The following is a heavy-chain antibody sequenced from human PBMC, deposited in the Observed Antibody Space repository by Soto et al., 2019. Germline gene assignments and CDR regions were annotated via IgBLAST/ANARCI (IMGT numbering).Heavy chain of an antibody. J-gene: IGHJ4*02. CDR1: GFTFNIYA. Sequence: EVQVLESGGGLVQPGGSLRLSCAASGFTFNIYAMSWVRQVPGKGLEWVSTISNSGSTHSADSVKGRFTISRDNSKNTVYLQMNSLRAYDTAVYYCAKLLGISGWSFDYWGQGTLVTVSS. CDR3: AKLLGISGWSFDY. D-gene: IGHD3-22*01. V-gene: IGHV3-23*01. CDR2: ISNSGST.